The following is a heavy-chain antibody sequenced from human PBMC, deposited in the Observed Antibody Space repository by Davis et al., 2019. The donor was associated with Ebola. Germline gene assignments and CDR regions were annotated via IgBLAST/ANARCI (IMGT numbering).Heavy chain of an antibody. V-gene: IGHV1-2*06. CDR1: GYTFTGYN. CDR3: ANQFFDY. J-gene: IGHJ4*02. Sequence: ASVKVSCKASGYTFTGYNMHWVRQAPGQGLEWMGRINPNSGGTDYAQKFQGRVTMTRDTSISTTYMEMSRPRSDDTAVYYCANQFFDYWGQGTLVTVSS. CDR2: INPNSGGT.